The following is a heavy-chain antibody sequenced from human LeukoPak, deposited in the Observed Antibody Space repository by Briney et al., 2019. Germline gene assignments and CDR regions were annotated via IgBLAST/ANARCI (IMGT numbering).Heavy chain of an antibody. CDR1: GGSIGRSSYY. CDR3: ARHGSIATGAFTY. Sequence: PSETLSLTCSVSGGSIGRSSYYWGWTRQPPGKGLEWIGSIYSGGTYHNPSLKSRVTISVDTSRNQFSLKLGSVTAADTAVYYCARHGSIATGAFTYWGQGTLVTVSS. CDR2: IYSGGT. D-gene: IGHD6-13*01. V-gene: IGHV4-39*01. J-gene: IGHJ4*02.